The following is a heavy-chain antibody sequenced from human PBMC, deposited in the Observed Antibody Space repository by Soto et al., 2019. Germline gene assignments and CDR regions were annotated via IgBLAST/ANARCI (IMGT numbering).Heavy chain of an antibody. CDR1: GFTFSSYG. CDR3: ARDPTANRQFDY. Sequence: QVQLVESGGGVVQPGRSLRLSCAASGFTFSSYGMHWVRQAPGKGLEWVAVIWYDGSNKYYADSVKGRFTISRDNSKNTLYLQMNSLRAEDTAVYYSARDPTANRQFDYWGQGTLVTVSS. CDR2: IWYDGSNK. V-gene: IGHV3-33*01. D-gene: IGHD5-18*01. J-gene: IGHJ4*02.